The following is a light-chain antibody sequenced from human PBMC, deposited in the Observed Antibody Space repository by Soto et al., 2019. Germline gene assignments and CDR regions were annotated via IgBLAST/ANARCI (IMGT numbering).Light chain of an antibody. CDR2: EVS. V-gene: IGLV2-14*01. J-gene: IGLJ2*01. CDR1: SSDVGAYNY. Sequence: QSALTQPASVSWSPGQSITISCTGTSSDVGAYNYVSWYQQHPGKAPKLMIYEVSNRPSGVSSPFSGSRAGNTASLDISGLKPEDETDYYCSSYTSSSTLVFGGGTKLTVL. CDR3: SSYTSSSTLV.